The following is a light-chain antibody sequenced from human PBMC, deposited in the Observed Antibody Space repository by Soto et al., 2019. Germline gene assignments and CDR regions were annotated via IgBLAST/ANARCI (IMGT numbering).Light chain of an antibody. Sequence: EIVLTQSPGTLSLSPGERATLSCRASQSVSSRSLAWYQQKPAQAPRLLLYRTSNRATGIPDRFSGSGSGTGFTLTISRLEPEDFAVYYCQQYGSSPLTFGGGTKVEIK. CDR2: RTS. V-gene: IGKV3-20*01. J-gene: IGKJ4*01. CDR3: QQYGSSPLT. CDR1: QSVSSRS.